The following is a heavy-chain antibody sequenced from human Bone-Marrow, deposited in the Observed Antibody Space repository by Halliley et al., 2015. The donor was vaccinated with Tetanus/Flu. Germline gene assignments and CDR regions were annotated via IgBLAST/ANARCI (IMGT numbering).Heavy chain of an antibody. V-gene: IGHV4-31*02. CDR2: IFCSGTT. CDR3: ARSTLRKEFDP. Sequence: LEGIGYIFCSGTTYSNPSLESRVTISVDTSKNQFSLSLNSVTAADTAVYYCARSTLRKEFDPWGQGTLVIVSS. D-gene: IGHD2-21*02. J-gene: IGHJ5*02.